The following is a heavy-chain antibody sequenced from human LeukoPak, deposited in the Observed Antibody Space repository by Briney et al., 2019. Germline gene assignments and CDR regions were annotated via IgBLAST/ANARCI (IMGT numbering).Heavy chain of an antibody. CDR1: GGSISSYF. J-gene: IGHJ4*02. Sequence: PSETLSLTCNVSGGSISSYFWTWIRQPAGKGLEWIGRIHASGTTNYNSSLKSRVSMSVDTSKNQFSLKLTSVTAADTAVYFCARDGAEVYGRAFDYWGQGTLVRVSS. V-gene: IGHV4-4*07. CDR2: IHASGTT. D-gene: IGHD3-10*01. CDR3: ARDGAEVYGRAFDY.